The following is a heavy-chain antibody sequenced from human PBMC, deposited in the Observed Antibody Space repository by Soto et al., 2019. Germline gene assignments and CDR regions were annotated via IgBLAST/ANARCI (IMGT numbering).Heavy chain of an antibody. V-gene: IGHV4-39*07. D-gene: IGHD6-19*01. CDR2: IYSSENT. J-gene: IGHJ4*02. Sequence: SETLSLTCTVSGGSVSSSSYSWGWIRQSPGKGLEWIGTIYSSENTYYNPSLLSRVTISVDTSKNEFSLRLSSVTAADTAVYYCARTAAVAGTFSNFDYWGQGTLVTVSS. CDR3: ARTAAVAGTFSNFDY. CDR1: GGSVSSSSYS.